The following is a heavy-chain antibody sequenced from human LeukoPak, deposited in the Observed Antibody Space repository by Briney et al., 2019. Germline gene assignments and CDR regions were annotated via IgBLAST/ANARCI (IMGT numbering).Heavy chain of an antibody. Sequence: GGSLRLSCAASGFTFSSYWMYWVRQAPGKGLVWVSRIDSDGSYTSYADSVKGRFTISRDNAKNTLYLQMNSLTAEDTAVYYCAREDRYTSGSFDYWGQGTLVTVSS. J-gene: IGHJ4*02. CDR2: IDSDGSYT. V-gene: IGHV3-74*01. D-gene: IGHD6-19*01. CDR1: GFTFSSYW. CDR3: AREDRYTSGSFDY.